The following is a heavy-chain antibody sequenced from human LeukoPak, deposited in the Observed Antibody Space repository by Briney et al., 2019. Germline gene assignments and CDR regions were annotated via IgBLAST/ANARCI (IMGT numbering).Heavy chain of an antibody. CDR1: GFTFGSYG. CDR3: AKDPLQTN. CDR2: ISYDGSNK. Sequence: GRSLRLSCAASGFTFGSYGMHWVRQAPGKGLEWVAVISYDGSNKYYADSVKGRFTISRDNSKNTLYLQLNSLRAEDTAVYYCAKDPLQTNWGQGTLVTVSS. V-gene: IGHV3-30*18. J-gene: IGHJ4*02. D-gene: IGHD5-24*01.